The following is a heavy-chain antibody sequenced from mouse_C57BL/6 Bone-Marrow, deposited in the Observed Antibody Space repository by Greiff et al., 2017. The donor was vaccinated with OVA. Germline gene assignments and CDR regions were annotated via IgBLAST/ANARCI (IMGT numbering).Heavy chain of an antibody. CDR3: SRRRDFDY. CDR1: EYEFPSHD. V-gene: IGHV5-2*01. J-gene: IGHJ2*01. Sequence: EVKLMESGGGLVQPGESLKLSCESNEYEFPSHDMSWVRKTPEKRLELVAAINTDGGSTYYPDTMERRFIISRDNTKKTLYLQMSRLRAEDTALYYCSRRRDFDYWGQGTTLTVSS. CDR2: INTDGGST.